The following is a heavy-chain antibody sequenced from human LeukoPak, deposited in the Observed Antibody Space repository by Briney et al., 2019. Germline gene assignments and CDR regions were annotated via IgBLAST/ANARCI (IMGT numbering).Heavy chain of an antibody. CDR1: GGSISSGGYS. Sequence: SQTPSLTCAVSGGSISSGGYSWSWIRQPPGKGLEWIGCIYHSGSTYYNPSLKSRVTISVDRSKNQFSLKLSSVTAADTAVYYCARGTLYPLYFDYWGQGTLVTVSS. CDR3: ARGTLYPLYFDY. D-gene: IGHD5/OR15-5a*01. J-gene: IGHJ4*02. V-gene: IGHV4-30-2*01. CDR2: IYHSGST.